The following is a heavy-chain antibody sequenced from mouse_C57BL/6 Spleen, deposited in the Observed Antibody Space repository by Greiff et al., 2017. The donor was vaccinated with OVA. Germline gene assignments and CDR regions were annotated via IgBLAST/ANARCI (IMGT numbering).Heavy chain of an antibody. V-gene: IGHV1-81*01. J-gene: IGHJ1*03. D-gene: IGHD1-1*02. CDR1: GYTFTSYG. CDR3: ARSDYGGFDV. Sequence: QVQLLQSGAELARPGASVKLSCKASGYTFTSYGISWVKQRTGQGLEWIGEIYPRSGNTYYNEKFKGKATLTAAKSSSTAYMGLRSQTSEDSAVYFCARSDYGGFDVWGTGTTVTVSS. CDR2: IYPRSGNT.